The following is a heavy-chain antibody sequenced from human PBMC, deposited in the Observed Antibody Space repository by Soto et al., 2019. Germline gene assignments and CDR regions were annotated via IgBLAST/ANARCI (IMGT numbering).Heavy chain of an antibody. CDR2: FDPEDGET. J-gene: IGHJ4*02. V-gene: IGHV1-24*01. CDR1: GYTLTELS. D-gene: IGHD2-15*01. CDR3: ATLRYCSGGSCYPFDY. Sequence: SVKVSFRVSGYTLTELSMHWVRQAPGKGLEWMGGFDPEDGETIYAQKFQGRVTMTEDTSTDTAYMELSSLRSEDTAVYYCATLRYCSGGSCYPFDYWGQGTLVTVSS.